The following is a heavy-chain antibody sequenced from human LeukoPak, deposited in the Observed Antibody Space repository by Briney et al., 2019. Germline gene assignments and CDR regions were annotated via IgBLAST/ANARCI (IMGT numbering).Heavy chain of an antibody. Sequence: GGSLRLSCAASGFTFSSYAMSWVRQAPGKGLEWVSGVLGGGGTTYYADSVKGRFTISRDNSKNTMYLQMNRLRAEDTALCYCAKRAHSGSYYAAFDIWGQGTEVTVSS. V-gene: IGHV3-23*01. CDR3: AKRAHSGSYYAAFDI. D-gene: IGHD1-26*01. CDR1: GFTFSSYA. CDR2: VLGGGGTT. J-gene: IGHJ3*02.